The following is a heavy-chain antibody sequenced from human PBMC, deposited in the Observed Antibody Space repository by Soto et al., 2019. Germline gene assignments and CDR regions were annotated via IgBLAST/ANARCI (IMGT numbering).Heavy chain of an antibody. CDR2: IYYSGSTT. D-gene: IGHD1-26*01. Sequence: QVQLQESGPGLVKPSETLSLTCTVSGGSVSSGSYYWNWIRQPPGKGLEWIGYIYYSGSTTNYNPPLKRRVPISVDTHKNQCALKLSSVTAADTAVYYCARGPQSGDLGRDGMDVWGQGTTVTVSS. CDR3: ARGPQSGDLGRDGMDV. CDR1: GGSVSSGSYY. J-gene: IGHJ6*02. V-gene: IGHV4-61*01.